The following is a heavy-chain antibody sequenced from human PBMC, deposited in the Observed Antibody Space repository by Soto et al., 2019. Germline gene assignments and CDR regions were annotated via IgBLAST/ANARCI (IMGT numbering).Heavy chain of an antibody. Sequence: PGGSLRLSCAASGFTFSSYSMNWVRQAPGKGLEWVSSISSSSSYIYYADSVKGRFTISRDNAKNSLYLQMNSLRAEDTAVYYCASNGLGGTSSEYYYYYGMDVWGRGTTVTV. V-gene: IGHV3-21*01. CDR1: GFTFSSYS. J-gene: IGHJ6*02. CDR3: ASNGLGGTSSEYYYYYGMDV. D-gene: IGHD2-2*01. CDR2: ISSSSSYI.